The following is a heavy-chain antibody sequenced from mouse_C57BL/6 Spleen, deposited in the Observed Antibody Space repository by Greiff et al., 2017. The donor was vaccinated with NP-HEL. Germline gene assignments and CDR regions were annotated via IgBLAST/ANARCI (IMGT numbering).Heavy chain of an antibody. CDR2: IRSKSNNYAT. CDR1: GFSFNTYA. J-gene: IGHJ4*01. CDR3: VHGSSYFAMDY. D-gene: IGHD1-1*01. V-gene: IGHV10-1*01. Sequence: EAGGGLVQPKGSLKLSCAASGFSFNTYAMNWVRQAPGKGLEWVARIRSKSNNYATYYADSVKDRFTISRDDSESMLYLQMNNLKTEDTAMYYCVHGSSYFAMDYWGQGTSVTVSS.